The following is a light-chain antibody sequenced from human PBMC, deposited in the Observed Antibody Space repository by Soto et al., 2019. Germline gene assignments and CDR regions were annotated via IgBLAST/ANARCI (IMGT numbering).Light chain of an antibody. J-gene: IGKJ4*01. V-gene: IGKV3-11*01. CDR2: DAS. CDR3: QHRQNWPLT. Sequence: EIVLTQSPGTLSLSPGERATLSCRASQSVGSYLVWYQQKPGQAPRLLIYDASNRATGVPVRFSGSGSGTDFTLSISSLEPEDFAVYYCQHRQNWPLTFGGGTKVEIK. CDR1: QSVGSY.